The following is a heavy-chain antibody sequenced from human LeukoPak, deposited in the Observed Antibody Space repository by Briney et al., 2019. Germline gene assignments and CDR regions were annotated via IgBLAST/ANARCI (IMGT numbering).Heavy chain of an antibody. CDR2: IYCSGNT. CDR1: GVSISSYY. D-gene: IGHD1-26*01. Sequence: SETLSLTCTVSGVSISSYYWTWIRQPAGKGLEWIGRIYCSGNTNYNPSLESRVTMSIDTSKNQFSLKLSSVTAADTAVYYCARERGNLRGDAFDIWGQGTMVTVSS. J-gene: IGHJ3*02. CDR3: ARERGNLRGDAFDI. V-gene: IGHV4-4*07.